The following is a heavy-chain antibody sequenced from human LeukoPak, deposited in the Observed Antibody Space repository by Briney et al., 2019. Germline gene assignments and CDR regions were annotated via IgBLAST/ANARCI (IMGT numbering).Heavy chain of an antibody. CDR2: IIPILGIA. CDR1: GGTFSSYA. D-gene: IGHD6-13*01. V-gene: IGHV1-69*04. CDR3: ARRYSSSWYRSSDYYYYGMDV. J-gene: IGHJ6*02. Sequence: SVKVSCKASGGTFSSYAISWVRQAPGQGLEWMGRIIPILGIANYAQKFQGRVTITADKSTSTAYMELSSLRSEDTAVYYCARRYSSSWYRSSDYYYYGMDVWGQGTTVTVSS.